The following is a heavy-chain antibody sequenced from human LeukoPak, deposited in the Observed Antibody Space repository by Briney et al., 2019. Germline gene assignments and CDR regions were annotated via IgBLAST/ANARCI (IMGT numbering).Heavy chain of an antibody. CDR2: ISGSGGSK. D-gene: IGHD2-2*01. J-gene: IGHJ4*02. CDR3: VRDNPRGCGVVPTNIDDY. V-gene: IGHV3-23*01. CDR1: GFTFSSFA. Sequence: GSLRPPCAASGFTFSSFAMSWVRQAPGKGLEWVSAISGSGGSKYYPDSVKGRFTISRDNPKNPLCLQMHSRSAEDTAVYYCVRDNPRGCGVVPTNIDDYRGQRTLGTASS.